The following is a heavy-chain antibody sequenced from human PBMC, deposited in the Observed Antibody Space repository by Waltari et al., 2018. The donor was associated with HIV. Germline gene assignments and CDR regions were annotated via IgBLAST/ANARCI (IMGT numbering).Heavy chain of an antibody. CDR3: ARGNPLDSYGYSGFRGIPPTYWYFDL. CDR2: IYYSGST. D-gene: IGHD5-18*01. V-gene: IGHV4-59*01. Sequence: QVQLQESGPGLVKPSETLSLTCTVSGGSISSYYWSWIRQPPGKGLEWIGYIYYSGSTNYNPSLKSRVTISVDTSKNQFSLKLSSVTAADTAVYYCARGNPLDSYGYSGFRGIPPTYWYFDLWGRGTLVTVSS. J-gene: IGHJ2*01. CDR1: GGSISSYY.